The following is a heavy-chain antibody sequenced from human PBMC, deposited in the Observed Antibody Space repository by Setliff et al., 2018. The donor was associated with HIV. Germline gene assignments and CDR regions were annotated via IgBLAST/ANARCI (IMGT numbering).Heavy chain of an antibody. CDR3: ARDRGGYTFDF. CDR1: GGSLSGHY. Sequence: SETLSLTCAVYGGSLSGHYWTWIRQPPGEGLEWIGEINDSGDTNYNPSLKSRVTISVVTSKNQFSLRLTSVTAADTGVYYCARDRGGYTFDFWGQGTVVTVSS. CDR2: INDSGDT. D-gene: IGHD3-10*01. J-gene: IGHJ3*01. V-gene: IGHV4-34*01.